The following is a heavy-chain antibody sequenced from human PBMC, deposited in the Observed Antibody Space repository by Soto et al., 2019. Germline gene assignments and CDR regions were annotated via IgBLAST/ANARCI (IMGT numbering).Heavy chain of an antibody. J-gene: IGHJ4*02. CDR1: GFTFSSYA. D-gene: IGHD6-19*01. Sequence: QVQLVESGGGVVQPGTSLRLSCAASGFTFSSYAMLWVRQAPGKGLEWVALISYDGNNKYYADSVKGRFTISRDNSRNTLYLQMASLRTEDTALYYCARVEGAVSGRVGYWGQGTLVTVSS. CDR2: ISYDGNNK. V-gene: IGHV3-30-3*01. CDR3: ARVEGAVSGRVGY.